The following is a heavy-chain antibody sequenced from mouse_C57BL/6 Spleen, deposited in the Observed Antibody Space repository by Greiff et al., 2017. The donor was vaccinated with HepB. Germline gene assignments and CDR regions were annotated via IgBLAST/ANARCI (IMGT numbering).Heavy chain of an antibody. J-gene: IGHJ1*03. CDR2: INYDGSST. CDR3: ARRGSSYGWYFDV. CDR1: GFTFSDYY. D-gene: IGHD1-1*01. Sequence: EVQLVESEGGLVQPGSSMKLSCTASGFTFSDYYMAWVRQVPEKGLEWVANINYDGSSTYYLDSLKSRFIISRDNAKNILYLQMSSLKSEDTATYYCARRGSSYGWYFDVWGTGTTVTVSS. V-gene: IGHV5-16*02.